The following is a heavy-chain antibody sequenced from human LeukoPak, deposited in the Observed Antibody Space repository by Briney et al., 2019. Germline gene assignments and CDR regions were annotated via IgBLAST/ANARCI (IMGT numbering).Heavy chain of an antibody. V-gene: IGHV3-21*01. J-gene: IGHJ4*02. CDR1: GYTFSSYS. CDR3: ARVSYCSSTSCGYYFDC. Sequence: GGSLRLSCAASGYTFSSYSMNWVREAPGKGLEWDSSISSSSSYIYYADSVKGRFTISRDNAKNSLYLQMKRLKADDTSVYYCARVSYCSSTSCGYYFDCWGEGALVTVSS. CDR2: ISSSSSYI. D-gene: IGHD2-2*01.